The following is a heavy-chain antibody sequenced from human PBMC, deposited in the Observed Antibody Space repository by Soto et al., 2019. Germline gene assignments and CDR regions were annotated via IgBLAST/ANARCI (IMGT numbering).Heavy chain of an antibody. CDR3: ARGHVDRASITIWGVVIQSRLCDS. CDR2: INPSGGST. D-gene: IGHD3-3*01. Sequence: QVQLVQSGAEVKKPGASVKVSCKASGYTFTSYYMHWLRQAPGQGLEWMGIINPSGGSTSYAQKFQGRVTMSRDPSTGTVYMWLSRLRSEDTAVYYCARGHVDRASITIWGVVIQSRLCDSWGQGTLVTVSS. J-gene: IGHJ4*02. CDR1: GYTFTSYY. V-gene: IGHV1-46*01.